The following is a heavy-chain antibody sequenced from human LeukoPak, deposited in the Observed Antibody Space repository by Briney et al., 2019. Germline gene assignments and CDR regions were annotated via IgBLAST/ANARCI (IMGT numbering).Heavy chain of an antibody. CDR2: ISSNGGST. V-gene: IGHV3-64*01. CDR1: GFTFSVSV. CDR3: ARELSGGGLDY. Sequence: GGSLRLSCAASGFTFSVSVMHWVRQAPGKGLEYVSVISSNGGSTSYANSVKGRFTISRDNSKNTLSLQMGSLRAEDMAVYYCARELSGGGLDYWGQGTLVTVSS. J-gene: IGHJ4*02. D-gene: IGHD3-10*01.